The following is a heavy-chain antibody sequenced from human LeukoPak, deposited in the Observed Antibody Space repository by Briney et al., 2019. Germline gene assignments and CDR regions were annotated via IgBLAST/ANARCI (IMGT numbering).Heavy chain of an antibody. Sequence: PSETLSLTCTVSGGSISSSSYYWGWIRQPPGKGLGWIGSIYYSGNTYYNPSLKSRVTISVDTSRNQFSLRLSSVTAADTAVYYCARQIARLYPYSSNFGYWGQGTLVTVSS. CDR3: ARQIARLYPYSSNFGY. V-gene: IGHV4-39*01. D-gene: IGHD6-13*01. CDR1: GGSISSSSYY. J-gene: IGHJ4*02. CDR2: IYYSGNT.